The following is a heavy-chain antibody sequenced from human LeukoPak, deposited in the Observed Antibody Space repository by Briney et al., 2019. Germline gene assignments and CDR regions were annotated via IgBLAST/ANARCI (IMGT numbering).Heavy chain of an antibody. J-gene: IGHJ3*02. Sequence: GGSLRLSCAASGFTFSDYYMSWIRQAPGKGLEWVSYISRSGSTIYYADSVKGRFTISRDNAKNSLYLQMNSLRAEDTAVYYCARDLDFGSGRSLGAFDIWGQGTMVTVSS. V-gene: IGHV3-11*01. D-gene: IGHD3-10*01. CDR2: ISRSGSTI. CDR1: GFTFSDYY. CDR3: ARDLDFGSGRSLGAFDI.